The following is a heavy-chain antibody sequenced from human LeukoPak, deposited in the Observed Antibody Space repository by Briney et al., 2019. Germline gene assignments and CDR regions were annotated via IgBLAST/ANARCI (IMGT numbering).Heavy chain of an antibody. J-gene: IGHJ3*02. CDR2: IYYSGST. CDR1: GGSISSGGYY. Sequence: PSETLSLTCTGSGGSISSGGYYLSWIRPHPRKRLEWLGYIYYSGSTYYNPSLKSRITISVDTSKNQFSLKMSSVTAADTAVYYCARAPPTIAVAGSAFDIWGQGTMVTVSS. V-gene: IGHV4-31*03. CDR3: ARAPPTIAVAGSAFDI. D-gene: IGHD6-19*01.